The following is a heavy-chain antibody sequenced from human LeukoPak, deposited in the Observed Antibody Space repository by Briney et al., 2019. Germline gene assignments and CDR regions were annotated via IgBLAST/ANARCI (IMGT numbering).Heavy chain of an antibody. CDR1: GASISSGRYF. V-gene: IGHV4-61*02. Sequence: PSETLSLTCTVSGASISSGRYFWSWIRQSAGKGLEWIGRIYASGTTNDNPSLNSRVTISVDTSKNQFSLKLNSVTAADTAAYYCARGYSNYHSYYYMDVWGKGTTVTVSS. D-gene: IGHD4-11*01. CDR3: ARGYSNYHSYYYMDV. J-gene: IGHJ6*03. CDR2: IYASGTT.